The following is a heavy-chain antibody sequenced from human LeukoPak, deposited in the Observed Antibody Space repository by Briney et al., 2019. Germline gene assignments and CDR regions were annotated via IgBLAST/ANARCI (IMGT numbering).Heavy chain of an antibody. J-gene: IGHJ4*02. CDR1: GYTFTSYG. CDR3: ARGGEIRYFDWLLWDNFDY. CDR2: ISAYNGNT. Sequence: GASVKVSCKASGYTFTSYGISWVRQAPGQGLEWMGWISAYNGNTNYAQKLQGRVTMTTDTSTSTAYMELRSLRSDDTAVYYCARGGEIRYFDWLLWDNFDYWGQGTLVTVSS. V-gene: IGHV1-18*01. D-gene: IGHD3-9*01.